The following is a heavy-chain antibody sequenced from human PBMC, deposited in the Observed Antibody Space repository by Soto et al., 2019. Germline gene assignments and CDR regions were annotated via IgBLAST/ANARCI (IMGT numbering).Heavy chain of an antibody. CDR1: GFTFSSYS. D-gene: IGHD6-6*01. CDR3: ARDPTVAARPLYYFDY. Sequence: EVQLVESGGGLVKPGGSLRLSCAASGFTFSSYSMNWVRQAPGKGLEWVSSISSSSSYIYYADSVKGRFTISRDNAKNSLYLQMNSLRAEDTAVYYCARDPTVAARPLYYFDYWGQGTLVTVSS. CDR2: ISSSSSYI. V-gene: IGHV3-21*01. J-gene: IGHJ4*02.